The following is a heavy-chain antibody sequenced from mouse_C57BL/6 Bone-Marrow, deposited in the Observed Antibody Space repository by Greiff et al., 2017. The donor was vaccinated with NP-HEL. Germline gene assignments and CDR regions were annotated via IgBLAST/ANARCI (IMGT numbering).Heavy chain of an antibody. Sequence: EVQLVESEGGLVQPGSSLKLSCTASGFTFSDYYMAWVRQVPEKGLEWVANINYDGSSNYYLDSLKSRFIISRDNAKNILYLQMSRLKSEDTATYDCAREGGLRRRTYAMDYWGQGTSVTVSS. D-gene: IGHD2-4*01. CDR2: INYDGSSN. V-gene: IGHV5-16*01. CDR1: GFTFSDYY. J-gene: IGHJ4*01. CDR3: AREGGLRRRTYAMDY.